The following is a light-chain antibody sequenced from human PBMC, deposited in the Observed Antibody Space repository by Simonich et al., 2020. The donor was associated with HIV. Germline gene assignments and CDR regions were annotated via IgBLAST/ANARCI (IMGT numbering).Light chain of an antibody. V-gene: IGKV4-1*01. J-gene: IGKJ4*01. CDR1: QSVLYSSNNTNY. Sequence: DIVMTQSPDSLAVSLGERATINCKSSQSVLYSSNNTNYLAWYQQKPGQPTKLLIYWASTRESGVPDRISGSGSGTDFTLTISSLQTEDVAVYYCQQYYRTPLTFGGGTKVEIK. CDR2: WAS. CDR3: QQYYRTPLT.